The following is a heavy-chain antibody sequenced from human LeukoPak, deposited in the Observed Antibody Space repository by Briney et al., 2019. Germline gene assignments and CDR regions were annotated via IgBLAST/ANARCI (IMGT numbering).Heavy chain of an antibody. CDR1: GFTFSSYS. CDR3: ARTSSITGTTRADY. J-gene: IGHJ4*02. V-gene: IGHV3-21*01. Sequence: GGSLRLSCAASGFTFSSYSMNWVRQAPGKGLEWVSSISSSSSYIYYADSVKGRFTISRDNAKNSLYLQMNSLRAEDTAVYYCARTSSITGTTRADYWGQGTLVTVSS. CDR2: ISSSSSYI. D-gene: IGHD1-7*01.